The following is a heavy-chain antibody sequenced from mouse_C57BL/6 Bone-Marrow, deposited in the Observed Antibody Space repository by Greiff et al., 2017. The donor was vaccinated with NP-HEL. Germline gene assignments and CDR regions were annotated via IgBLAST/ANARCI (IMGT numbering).Heavy chain of an antibody. J-gene: IGHJ3*01. CDR2: INPSTGGT. CDR3: ARSGPRFAY. Sequence: EVQVVESGPELVKPGASVKISCKASGYSFTGYYMNWVKQSPEKSLEWIGEINPSTGGTTYNQKFKAKATLTVDKSSSTAYMQLKSLTSEDSAVYYCARSGPRFAYWGQGTLVTVSA. V-gene: IGHV1-42*01. D-gene: IGHD3-2*02. CDR1: GYSFTGYY.